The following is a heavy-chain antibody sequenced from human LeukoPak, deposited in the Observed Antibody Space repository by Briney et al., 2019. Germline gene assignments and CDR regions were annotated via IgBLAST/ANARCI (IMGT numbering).Heavy chain of an antibody. J-gene: IGHJ4*02. CDR3: AVGRRTDFDY. D-gene: IGHD1-26*01. Sequence: GSSVTVPCKASGYSFTDYYIHWVRQAPGQGLEWMGWINPKSGGTNYAQNFQGRVTMTRDTYITTAYMDLSRLRLDDTAVYYCAVGRRTDFDYWGQGTLVTVSS. CDR2: INPKSGGT. V-gene: IGHV1-2*02. CDR1: GYSFTDYY.